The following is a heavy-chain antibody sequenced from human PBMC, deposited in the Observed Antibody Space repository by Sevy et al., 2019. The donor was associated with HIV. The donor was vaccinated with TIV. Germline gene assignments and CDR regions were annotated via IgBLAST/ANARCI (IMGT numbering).Heavy chain of an antibody. V-gene: IGHV2-5*02. J-gene: IGHJ3*02. Sequence: SGPTLVNPTQTLTLTCTFSGFSLSASGVGVGWIRQPPGKALEWLALIYWDDDKRYSPSLKSRLTITKDTSKNQVVLTMTNMDPVDTATYYYARRQQEELANDAFDIWGQGTMVTVSS. D-gene: IGHD1-26*01. CDR3: ARRQQEELANDAFDI. CDR1: GFSLSASGVG. CDR2: IYWDDDK.